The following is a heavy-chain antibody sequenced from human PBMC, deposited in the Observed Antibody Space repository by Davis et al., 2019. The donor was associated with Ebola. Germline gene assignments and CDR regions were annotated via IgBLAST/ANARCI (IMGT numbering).Heavy chain of an antibody. CDR2: IYPGDSDT. D-gene: IGHD1-14*01. CDR3: ATLRRTITGMDDGFDI. J-gene: IGHJ3*02. CDR1: GYKFSDYW. Sequence: GESLKISCKASGYKFSDYWIGWVRQEPGKGLEWLGIIYPGDSDTRYSPSFQGQVTISADKSTSTAYLQWSSLKASDTAMYYCATLRRTITGMDDGFDIWGQGTMVTVSS. V-gene: IGHV5-51*01.